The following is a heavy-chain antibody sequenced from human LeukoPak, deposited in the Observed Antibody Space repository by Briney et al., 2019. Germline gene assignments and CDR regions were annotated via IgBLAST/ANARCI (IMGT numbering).Heavy chain of an antibody. J-gene: IGHJ4*02. CDR3: ARLKPPEVVPAAKPKTPYYFDY. CDR1: GYTFTDYY. CDR2: INPNSGGT. V-gene: IGHV1-2*06. D-gene: IGHD2-2*01. Sequence: ASVKVSCKASGYTFTDYYMHWVRQAPGQGLEWMGRINPNSGGTNYAQKFQGRVTMTRDTSISTAYMELSRLRSDDTAVYYCARLKPPEVVPAAKPKTPYYFDYWGQGTLVTVSS.